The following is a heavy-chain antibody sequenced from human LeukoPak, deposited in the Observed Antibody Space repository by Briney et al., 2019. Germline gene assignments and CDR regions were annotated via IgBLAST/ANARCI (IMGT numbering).Heavy chain of an antibody. D-gene: IGHD1/OR15-1a*01. Sequence: PSETLSLTCTVSGGSISSSSYYWGWIRQPPGKGLEWIGSIYYSGSTYYNPSLKSRVTISVDTSKNQFSLKLSSVTAADTAVYYCARGLQLNNGPFYYYYGMDVWGQGTTVTVSS. CDR3: ARGLQLNNGPFYYYYGMDV. CDR2: IYYSGST. J-gene: IGHJ6*02. V-gene: IGHV4-39*01. CDR1: GGSISSSSYY.